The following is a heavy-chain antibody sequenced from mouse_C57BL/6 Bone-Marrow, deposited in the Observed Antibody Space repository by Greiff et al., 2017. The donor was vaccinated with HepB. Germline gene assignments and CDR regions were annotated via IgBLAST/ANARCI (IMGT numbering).Heavy chain of an antibody. CDR3: ARYPRWLLLYYYAMDY. CDR2: IRNKANGYTT. D-gene: IGHD2-3*01. V-gene: IGHV7-3*01. J-gene: IGHJ4*01. CDR1: GFTFTDYY. Sequence: EVQGVESGGGLVQPGGSLSLSCAASGFTFTDYYMSWVRQPPGKALEWLGFIRNKANGYTTEYSASVKGRFTISRDKSQSILYLQMNALRAEDSATYYCARYPRWLLLYYYAMDYWGQGTSVTVSS.